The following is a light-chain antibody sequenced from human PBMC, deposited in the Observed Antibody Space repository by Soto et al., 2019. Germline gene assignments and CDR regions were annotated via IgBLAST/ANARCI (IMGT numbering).Light chain of an antibody. Sequence: QSALTQPASVSGSPGQSIPISCTRSSTDFENYNLVSWYQHCPDKAPKLIIYEGTKRPSEISDRFSGSESDTTASLIISGLQPEDEADYYCSSYAGSSARVVFGGGTKVTVL. J-gene: IGLJ2*01. CDR3: SSYAGSSARVV. CDR2: EGT. CDR1: STDFENYNL. V-gene: IGLV2-23*01.